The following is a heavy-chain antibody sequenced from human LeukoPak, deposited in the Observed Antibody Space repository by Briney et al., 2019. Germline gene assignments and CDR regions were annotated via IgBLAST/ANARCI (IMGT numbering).Heavy chain of an antibody. J-gene: IGHJ4*02. V-gene: IGHV1-46*01. CDR3: AIAPEGHWKRLDGGIDY. CDR2: INPSGGST. D-gene: IGHD1-26*01. Sequence: ASVKVSCKASGYTFTSYGISWVRQAPGQGLEWMGIINPSGGSTSYAQKFQGRVTMTRDMSTSTVYMELSSLRSEDTAVYYCAIAPEGHWKRLDGGIDYWGQGTLVTVSS. CDR1: GYTFTSYG.